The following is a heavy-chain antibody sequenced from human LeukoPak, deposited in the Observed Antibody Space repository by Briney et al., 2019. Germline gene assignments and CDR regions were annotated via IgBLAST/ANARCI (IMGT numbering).Heavy chain of an antibody. V-gene: IGHV1-46*01. J-gene: IGHJ3*02. D-gene: IGHD3-22*01. Sequence: ASVKVSCKASGYIFTSYYMHWVRQAPGEGLEWMGIINPTGGSTSYAQKFQGRVTMTRDMSTSTVYMELSSLRSEDTAVYYCARTRRTYYYDRSGRPPPDAFDIWGQGTMVTVSS. CDR1: GYIFTSYY. CDR2: INPTGGST. CDR3: ARTRRTYYYDRSGRPPPDAFDI.